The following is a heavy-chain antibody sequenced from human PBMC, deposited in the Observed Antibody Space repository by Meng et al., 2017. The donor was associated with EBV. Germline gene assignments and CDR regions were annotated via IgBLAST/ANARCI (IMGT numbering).Heavy chain of an antibody. CDR3: ARGSYGSGSYFDY. J-gene: IGHJ4*01. Sequence: QVQLQQWGAGLLTPSETLSLTCAVYGGPFSGYYWSWIRQPPGKGLELIGEINHRGSTTYNPSLKSRVNISVDTSKNQFSLKLSSVTAAETAVYYCARGSYGSGSYFDYWGHGTLVTVDS. CDR1: GGPFSGYY. V-gene: IGHV4-34*01. CDR2: INHRGST. D-gene: IGHD3-10*01.